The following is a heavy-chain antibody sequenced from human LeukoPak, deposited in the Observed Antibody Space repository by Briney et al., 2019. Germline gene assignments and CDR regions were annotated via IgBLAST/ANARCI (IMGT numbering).Heavy chain of an antibody. J-gene: IGHJ4*02. V-gene: IGHV1-8*01. CDR1: GYTFTSYD. D-gene: IGHD5-24*01. CDR2: MNPNSGNT. Sequence: ASVKVSCKASGYTFTSYDINWVRQATGQGLEWMGWMNPNSGNTGYAQKFQGRVTMTRNTSISTAYMELSSLRSEDTAVYYCASQRSRDGYNLVYWGQGTLVTVSS. CDR3: ASQRSRDGYNLVY.